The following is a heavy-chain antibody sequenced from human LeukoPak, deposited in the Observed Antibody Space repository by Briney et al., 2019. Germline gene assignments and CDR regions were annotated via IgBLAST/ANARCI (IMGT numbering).Heavy chain of an antibody. CDR1: GYTLTELS. D-gene: IGHD6-13*01. CDR3: ATASAAAGSRDDAFDI. CDR2: FDPEDGET. J-gene: IGHJ3*02. Sequence: GASVTVPCKVSGYTLTELSMHWVRQAPGKGLEWMGGFDPEDGETIYAQKFQGRVTMTEDTSTDTAYMELSSLRSEDTAVYYCATASAAAGSRDDAFDIWGQGTMVTVSS. V-gene: IGHV1-24*01.